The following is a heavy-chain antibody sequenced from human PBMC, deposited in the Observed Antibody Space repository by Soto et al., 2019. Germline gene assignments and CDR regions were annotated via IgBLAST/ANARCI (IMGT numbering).Heavy chain of an antibody. D-gene: IGHD3-9*01. CDR2: IIPIFGTP. CDR3: ARSEGGYFYGMDV. J-gene: IGHJ6*02. Sequence: SVKVSCKASGGNFASYAVFWVRQAPGQGLEWMGGIIPIFGTPTYAQKFQGRVTIKADKPTNTAYMEMNSLTFEDTAVYYCARSEGGYFYGMDVWGQGTTVT. V-gene: IGHV1-69*06. CDR1: GGNFASYA.